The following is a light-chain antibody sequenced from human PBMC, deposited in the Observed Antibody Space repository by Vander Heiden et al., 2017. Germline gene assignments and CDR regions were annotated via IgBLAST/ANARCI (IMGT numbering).Light chain of an antibody. CDR2: GAS. CDR3: QQSYSDSIT. CDR1: QGIRTY. J-gene: IGKJ5*01. Sequence: DIQLTQSPSSLPASLGDRVTLTCRASQGIRTYLNWYQQTPGKPPKVLIYGASSLPSGVPSRFSASGSGTHFTLTITDLQPEDFATYYCQQSYSDSITFGQGTRLELK. V-gene: IGKV1-39*01.